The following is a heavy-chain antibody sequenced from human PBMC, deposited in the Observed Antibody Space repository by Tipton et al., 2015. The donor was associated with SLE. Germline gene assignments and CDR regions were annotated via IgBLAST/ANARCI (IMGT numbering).Heavy chain of an antibody. D-gene: IGHD6-19*01. V-gene: IGHV4-39*07. CDR1: GGSVSSSGYY. J-gene: IGHJ4*02. CDR2: VYYTGST. CDR3: ASPGIAVAFDY. Sequence: TLSLTCTVSGGSVSSSGYYWAWIRQPPGKGLEWIANVYYTGSTYCNPSLKSRVTISGDTSKNQFSLKLSSVTAADTAVYYCASPGIAVAFDYWGQGTLVTVSS.